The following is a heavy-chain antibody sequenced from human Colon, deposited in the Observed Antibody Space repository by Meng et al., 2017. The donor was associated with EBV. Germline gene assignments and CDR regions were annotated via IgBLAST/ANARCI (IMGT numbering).Heavy chain of an antibody. V-gene: IGHV4-34*01. Sequence: QVQRHQLGAVLLEPSEDLAHTCPDNGGSFMGYARSWVRQPPGKGMEWIGEVSHPGSANYNPSLKSRVTISVDASEKPFSLRLTSVTAADSAVYYCARVPTTGYKDHWGQGTLVTVSS. CDR3: ARVPTTGYKDH. CDR1: GGSFMGYA. D-gene: IGHD3-9*01. J-gene: IGHJ4*02. CDR2: VSHPGSA.